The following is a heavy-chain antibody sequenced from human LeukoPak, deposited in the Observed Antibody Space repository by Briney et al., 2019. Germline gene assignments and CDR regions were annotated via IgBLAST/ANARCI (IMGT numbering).Heavy chain of an antibody. CDR1: GFTFSSYT. CDR3: ARGSLGSSGGYNFTDFDY. CDR2: IAGSSGYI. J-gene: IGHJ4*02. Sequence: GGSLRLSCAASGFTFSSYTMSWVRQAPGKGLEWVSSIAGSSGYISYADSVKGRFTISRDNAKKSLYLQMTSLTAEDTAVYYCARGSLGSSGGYNFTDFDYWGQGTLVTVSS. V-gene: IGHV3-21*01. D-gene: IGHD5-24*01.